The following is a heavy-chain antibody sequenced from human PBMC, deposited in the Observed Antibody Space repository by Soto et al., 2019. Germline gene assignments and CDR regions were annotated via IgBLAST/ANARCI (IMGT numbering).Heavy chain of an antibody. D-gene: IGHD2-15*01. CDR1: GYTFTSYG. CDR3: ARVVVAATPYHDAFDI. Sequence: ASVKVSCKASGYTFTSYGISWVRQAPGQGLEWMGWISAYNGNTNYAQKLQGRVTMTTDTSTSTAYMELRSLRSDDTAVYYCARVVVAATPYHDAFDIWGQGTMVTVSS. V-gene: IGHV1-18*01. J-gene: IGHJ3*02. CDR2: ISAYNGNT.